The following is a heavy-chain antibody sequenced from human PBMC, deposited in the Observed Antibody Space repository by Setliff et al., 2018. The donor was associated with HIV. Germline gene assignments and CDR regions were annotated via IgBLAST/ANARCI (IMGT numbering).Heavy chain of an antibody. V-gene: IGHV4-4*08. Sequence: PSETLSLTCVVSGDSITSSYWTWIRQPPGKGLEWIAYMYTGGTTNYNPSLKSRVAVSVDRSKNQFSLKLSSVTAADTAVYYCTRWAGNDAFDIWGQGTMVTV. J-gene: IGHJ3*02. CDR3: TRWAGNDAFDI. CDR1: GDSITSSY. CDR2: MYTGGTT. D-gene: IGHD1-26*01.